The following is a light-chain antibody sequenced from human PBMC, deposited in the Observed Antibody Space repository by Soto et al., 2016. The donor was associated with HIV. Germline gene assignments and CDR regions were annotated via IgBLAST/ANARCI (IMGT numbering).Light chain of an antibody. CDR1: QGISNY. CDR3: QKYNSAPHT. V-gene: IGKV1-27*01. CDR2: SAS. J-gene: IGKJ4*01. Sequence: DIQMTQSPSSLSASVGDRVSIACRASQGISNYLAWYQQKPGKVPKLLIYSASTLQSGVPSRFSGSGSETDFTLTISSLQPEDVATYYCQKYNSAPHTFGGGPRWR.